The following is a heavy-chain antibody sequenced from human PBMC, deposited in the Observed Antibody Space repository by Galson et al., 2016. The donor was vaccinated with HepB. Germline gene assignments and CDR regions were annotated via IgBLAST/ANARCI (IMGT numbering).Heavy chain of an antibody. J-gene: IGHJ4*02. D-gene: IGHD2-2*01. CDR2: IRRKADYGTT. V-gene: IGHV3-49*03. CDR3: ARLLEDQ. Sequence: SLRLSCAVSGFTFGDYAINWFRQAPGKGLEWVGFIRRKADYGTTEYAASVEGRFTISRDDSKSIAYLQMSSLKTEDTAVYYCARLLEDQWGQGTLVTVPS. CDR1: GFTFGDYA.